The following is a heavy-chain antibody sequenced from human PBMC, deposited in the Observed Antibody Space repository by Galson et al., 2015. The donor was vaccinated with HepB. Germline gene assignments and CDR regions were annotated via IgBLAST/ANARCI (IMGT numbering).Heavy chain of an antibody. CDR3: AKSRAVTTSGGLIGY. CDR2: ISYDGSNK. J-gene: IGHJ4*02. D-gene: IGHD4-17*01. Sequence: LRLSCAASGFPFSSYGMHWVRQAPGKGLEWVAVISYDGSNKYYADSVKGRFTISRDNSKNTLYLQMNSLRAEDTAVYYCAKSRAVTTSGGLIGYWGQGTLVTVSS. V-gene: IGHV3-30*18. CDR1: GFPFSSYG.